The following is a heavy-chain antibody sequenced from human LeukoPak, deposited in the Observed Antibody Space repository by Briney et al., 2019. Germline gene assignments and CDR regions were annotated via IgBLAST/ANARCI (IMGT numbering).Heavy chain of an antibody. Sequence: GRSLRLSCAASGVTFDDYAMHWVRQAPGKGLEWVSGINWNSGTTAYADSVKGRFSISRDNAKNSLYLQMNSLRPEDTALYYCAKDSGSYYGSGSYYFYWGKGTLVTVSS. CDR3: AKDSGSYYGSGSYYFY. D-gene: IGHD3-10*01. CDR2: INWNSGTT. J-gene: IGHJ4*01. V-gene: IGHV3-9*01. CDR1: GVTFDDYA.